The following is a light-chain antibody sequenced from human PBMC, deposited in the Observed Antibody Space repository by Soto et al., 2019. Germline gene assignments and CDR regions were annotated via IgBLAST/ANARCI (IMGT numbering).Light chain of an antibody. Sequence: QSVLTQPPSVSGAPGQRVTISCTGSNSNIGAGYDVHWYQQLPGTAPKLLIYGNTKRPSGVPDRFSGSKSGTSASLVITGLQTGDEAEYYCQSSVISLSGFHVFGTGTKVTVL. J-gene: IGLJ1*01. V-gene: IGLV1-40*01. CDR1: NSNIGAGYD. CDR2: GNT. CDR3: QSSVISLSGFHV.